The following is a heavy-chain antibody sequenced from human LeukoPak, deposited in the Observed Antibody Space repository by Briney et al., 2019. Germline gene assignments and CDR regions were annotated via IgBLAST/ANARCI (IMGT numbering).Heavy chain of an antibody. CDR3: ARDSGSSTYYYGSGSYLD. Sequence: GGSLRLSCAASGFTFSSYSMNWVRQAPGKGLEWVSPISSSSSYIYYADSVKGRFTISRDNAKNSLYLQMNSLRAEDTAVYYCARDSGSSTYYYGSGSYLDWGQGTLVTVSS. D-gene: IGHD3-10*01. J-gene: IGHJ4*02. V-gene: IGHV3-21*01. CDR1: GFTFSSYS. CDR2: ISSSSSYI.